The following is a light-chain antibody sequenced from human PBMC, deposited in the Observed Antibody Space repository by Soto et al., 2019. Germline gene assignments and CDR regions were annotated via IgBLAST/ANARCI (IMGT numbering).Light chain of an antibody. V-gene: IGKV3-15*01. Sequence: EIVLTQSPGTLSLSPGERATLSCRASQSVSSSYLAWYQQKAGQAPRLLIYDASTRATGIPARFSGSGPGTEFTLTISSLQSEDFAVYFCQQYNNWPPWTFGQGTKVDIK. CDR1: QSVSSSY. J-gene: IGKJ1*01. CDR2: DAS. CDR3: QQYNNWPPWT.